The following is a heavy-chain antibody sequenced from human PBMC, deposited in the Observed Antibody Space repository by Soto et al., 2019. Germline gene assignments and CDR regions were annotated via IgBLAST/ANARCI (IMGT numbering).Heavy chain of an antibody. J-gene: IGHJ6*03. CDR2: IQSGGST. CDR3: SRDNVYCSGGSCYGGPMDG. CDR1: GFTVSSHY. D-gene: IGHD2-15*01. Sequence: EVQLVESGGDLVQPGGSLRLSCAASGFTVSSHYMNWVRQAPGKGLEWVSLIQSGGSTFYADSVKGRFSLSRDNSKNTLFLQINSLRVEDTAMYYFSRDNVYCSGGSCYGGPMDGCGRGTTVTVSS. V-gene: IGHV3-66*01.